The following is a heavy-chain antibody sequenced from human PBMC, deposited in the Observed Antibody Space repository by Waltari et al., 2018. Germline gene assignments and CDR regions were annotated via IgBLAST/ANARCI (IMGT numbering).Heavy chain of an antibody. D-gene: IGHD5-12*01. J-gene: IGHJ4*02. CDR2: TYYRSKWYN. Sequence: QVQLQQSGPGLVKPSPTLSLTCAIAGDSVSSNSAAWTWLRQSPSRGIEWLGRTYYRSKWYNDYAVSVKRRITIKPDTSRNQFSLQLNSVISEDTAVYYCTRGDGYTGFDYWGQGTLVTVSS. CDR1: GDSVSSNSAA. V-gene: IGHV6-1*01. CDR3: TRGDGYTGFDY.